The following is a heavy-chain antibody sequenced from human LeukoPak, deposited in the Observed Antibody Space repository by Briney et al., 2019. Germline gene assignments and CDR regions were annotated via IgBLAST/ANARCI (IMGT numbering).Heavy chain of an antibody. CDR3: AREVWDYDILTGYFDY. CDR1: GYTFTSYS. J-gene: IGHJ4*02. Sequence: ASVTVSCKASGYTFTSYSFSWVRQAPGQGLEWMGWISAYNGNTNYAQKFQGRVTMTTDTSTSTAYMELRSLRSDDTAVYYCAREVWDYDILTGYFDYCGQGTLVTVSS. V-gene: IGHV1-18*04. D-gene: IGHD3-9*01. CDR2: ISAYNGNT.